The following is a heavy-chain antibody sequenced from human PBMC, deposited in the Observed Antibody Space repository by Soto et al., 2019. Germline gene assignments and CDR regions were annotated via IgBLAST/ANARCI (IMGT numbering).Heavy chain of an antibody. CDR1: GFTFSIYA. CDR2: ISGSGGST. D-gene: IGHD2-15*01. CDR3: AKDLGLYCSGGTERYFDY. V-gene: IGHV3-23*01. J-gene: IGHJ4*02. Sequence: PGGSLRLSCAASGFTFSIYAMSWFRQAPGKGLEWVSAISGSGGSTYYADSVKGRFTISRDNSKNTLYLQMNSLRAEDTAVYYCAKDLGLYCSGGTERYFDYWGQGTLVTVSS.